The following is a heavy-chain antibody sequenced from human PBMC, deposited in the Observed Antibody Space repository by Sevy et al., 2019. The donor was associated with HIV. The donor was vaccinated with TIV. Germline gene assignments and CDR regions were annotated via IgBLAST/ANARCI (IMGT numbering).Heavy chain of an antibody. CDR2: IYSDGST. Sequence: GGSLRLSCAASGFPVSSNYMSWVRQAPGKGLEWVSVIYSDGSTYHADSVKGRFTISRDNSKDTLFLQMNSLTPEDTAVYYCARGGGYCGGDCYSIDYWGQGALVTVSS. CDR3: ARGGGYCGGDCYSIDY. J-gene: IGHJ4*02. V-gene: IGHV3-66*01. D-gene: IGHD2-21*02. CDR1: GFPVSSNY.